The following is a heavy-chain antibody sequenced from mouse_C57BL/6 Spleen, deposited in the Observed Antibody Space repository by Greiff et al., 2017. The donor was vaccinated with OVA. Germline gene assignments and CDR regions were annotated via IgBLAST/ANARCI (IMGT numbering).Heavy chain of an antibody. J-gene: IGHJ3*01. CDR3: ARGDDSFAY. CDR1: GYSFTGYY. Sequence: DVQLQESGPELVKPGASVKISCKASGYSFTGYYMNWVKQSPEKSLEWIGEINPSTGGTTYNQKFKAKATLTVDKSSSTAYMQLKSLTSEDSAVYYCARGDDSFAYWGQGTLVTVSA. CDR2: INPSTGGT. V-gene: IGHV1-42*01. D-gene: IGHD2-4*01.